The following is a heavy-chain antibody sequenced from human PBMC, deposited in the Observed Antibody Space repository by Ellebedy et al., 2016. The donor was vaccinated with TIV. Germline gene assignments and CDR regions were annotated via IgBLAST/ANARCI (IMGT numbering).Heavy chain of an antibody. CDR3: AKDAPLLGMDV. J-gene: IGHJ6*02. CDR1: GFTFDDYT. CDR2: ISWDGGST. Sequence: GGSLRLXXAASGFTFDDYTMHWVRQAPGKGLEWVSLISWDGGSTYYADSVKGRFTISRDNSKNSLYLQMNSLRTEDTALYYCAKDAPLLGMDVWGQGTTVTVSS. V-gene: IGHV3-43*01.